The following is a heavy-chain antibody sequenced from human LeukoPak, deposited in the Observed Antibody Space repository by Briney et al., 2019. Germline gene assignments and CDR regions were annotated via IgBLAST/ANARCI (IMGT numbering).Heavy chain of an antibody. CDR3: AKDFPSYNDSSGYYQEYFQH. J-gene: IGHJ1*01. CDR2: ISGSGGST. V-gene: IGHV3-23*01. CDR1: GFTFSSYA. D-gene: IGHD3-22*01. Sequence: GGSLRLSCAASGFTFSSYAMSWVRQAPGKGLEWVSAISGSGGSTYYADSVKGRFTISRDNSKNTLYLQMNSLRAEDTAVYYCAKDFPSYNDSSGYYQEYFQHWGQGTLVTVSS.